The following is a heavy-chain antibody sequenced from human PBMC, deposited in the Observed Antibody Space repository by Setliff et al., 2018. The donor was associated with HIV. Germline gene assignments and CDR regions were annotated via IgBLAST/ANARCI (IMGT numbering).Heavy chain of an antibody. CDR2: ISASNGDT. CDR1: GYIFTSYL. CDR3: ARMGSGWFIGLDP. V-gene: IGHV1-18*01. D-gene: IGHD6-19*01. J-gene: IGHJ5*02. Sequence: ASVKVSCKASGYIFTSYLISWVRQAPGHGLEWMGWISASNGDTNYAQKFQGRVTMTTDTSTTTAYRELKSLRSDDTAVYYCARMGSGWFIGLDPWGQGSLVTVSS.